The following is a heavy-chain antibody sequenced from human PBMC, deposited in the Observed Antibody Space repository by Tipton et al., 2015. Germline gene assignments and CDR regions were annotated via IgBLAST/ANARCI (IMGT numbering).Heavy chain of an antibody. CDR1: GFTFSSYA. CDR2: ISSIRSYI. V-gene: IGHV3-21*06. D-gene: IGHD3-16*02. CDR3: SRDYPSLRITWPCFFDY. J-gene: IGHJ4*02. Sequence: SLRLSCAASGFTFSSYAMNWVRQAPGKGPEWASSISSIRSYIYYADSVRGRFTISRDDAKNSLHLQMNSLRAEDTAVYYCSRDYPSLRITWPCFFDYWGQGALVTVSS.